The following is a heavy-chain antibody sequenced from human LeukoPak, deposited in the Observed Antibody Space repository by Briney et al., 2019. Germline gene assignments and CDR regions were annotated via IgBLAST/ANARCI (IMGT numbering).Heavy chain of an antibody. CDR2: IRSKAYGETA. CDR1: GFTFGDYA. D-gene: IGHD1-1*01. J-gene: IGHJ4*02. V-gene: IGHV3-49*03. CDR3: TRDRGAYNLYDY. Sequence: GGSLRLSRTASGFTFGDYAMSWIRQAPGKGLEWVGFIRSKAYGETADYAASVKGRFTISRDDSKAIAYLQMNSLKTEDTAVYHCTRDRGAYNLYDYWGQGTLVTVSS.